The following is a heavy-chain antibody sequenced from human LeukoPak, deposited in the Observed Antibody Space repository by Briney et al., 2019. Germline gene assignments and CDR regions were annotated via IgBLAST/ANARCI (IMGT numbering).Heavy chain of an antibody. Sequence: GGSLRLSCTASGFTFSSYSMNWVRQAPGKGLEWVSYISSSGSTIYYADSVKGRFTISRDNSKNTLYLQMNSLRAEDTAVYYCAREYSSGSDYWGQGTLVTVSS. J-gene: IGHJ4*02. CDR2: ISSSGSTI. D-gene: IGHD6-19*01. CDR1: GFTFSSYS. V-gene: IGHV3-48*01. CDR3: AREYSSGSDY.